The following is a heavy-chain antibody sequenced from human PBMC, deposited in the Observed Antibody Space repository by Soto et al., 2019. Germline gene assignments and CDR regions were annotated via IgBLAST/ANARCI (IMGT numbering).Heavy chain of an antibody. Sequence: PGGSLRLSCAASGYTVSSNYMSWVRQAPGKGLEWVSIIYSDGSAYYAASVKGRFTISRDNSKNTAYLQMNNVRAEDTAVYHCARGGSYPMNYYGMFVWGQGTTVTVSS. V-gene: IGHV3-53*01. CDR1: GYTVSSNY. CDR3: ARGGSYPMNYYGMFV. D-gene: IGHD1-26*01. CDR2: IYSDGSA. J-gene: IGHJ6*02.